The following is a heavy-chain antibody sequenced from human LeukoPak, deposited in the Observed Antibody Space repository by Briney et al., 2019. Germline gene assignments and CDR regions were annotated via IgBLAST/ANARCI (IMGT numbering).Heavy chain of an antibody. CDR1: GYTFSGYY. D-gene: IGHD6-13*01. CDR2: INHNSGGT. Sequence: ASVKVSCKASGYTFSGYYMNWVRQAPGQGLEWMGWINHNSGGTNYVQKFQGRVTMTRDTSIGTVYMELSRLRSDDTAVYYCARDREAVGVSEYWGQGTLVTVSA. V-gene: IGHV1-2*02. J-gene: IGHJ4*02. CDR3: ARDREAVGVSEY.